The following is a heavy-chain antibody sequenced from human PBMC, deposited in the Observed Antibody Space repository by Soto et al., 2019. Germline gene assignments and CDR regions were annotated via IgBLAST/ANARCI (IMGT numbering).Heavy chain of an antibody. D-gene: IGHD4-17*01. CDR2: INTSGGTT. V-gene: IGHV1-46*01. Sequence: QVQLVKSRAEVRKPGASVRLSCKASGYTFTRFYLHWVRQAPGQGLEWMGIINTSGGTTNYAQNFRGRLTVTRDTSTSSLYMELSNLTSEDTAVYYCARGPDDSDVPRWDYWGQGTRVTVSS. J-gene: IGHJ4*02. CDR3: ARGPDDSDVPRWDY. CDR1: GYTFTRFY.